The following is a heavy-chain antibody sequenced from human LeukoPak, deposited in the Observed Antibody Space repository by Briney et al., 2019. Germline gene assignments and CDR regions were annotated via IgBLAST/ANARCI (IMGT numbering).Heavy chain of an antibody. CDR2: ISYDGSNK. CDR3: ARVGDSYGYRRVYFQH. CDR1: GFIFSTYA. J-gene: IGHJ1*01. D-gene: IGHD5-18*01. Sequence: PGGSLRLSCAASGFIFSTYAMQWVRQAPGKGLGWVAVISYDGSNKYYADSVKGRFTISRDNSKNTLYLQMNSLRAEDTAVYYCARVGDSYGYRRVYFQHWGQGTLVTVSS. V-gene: IGHV3-30-3*01.